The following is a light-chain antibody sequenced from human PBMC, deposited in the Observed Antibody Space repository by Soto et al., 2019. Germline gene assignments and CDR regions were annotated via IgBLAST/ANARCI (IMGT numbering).Light chain of an antibody. CDR3: QQRVTSPGT. V-gene: IGKV3-11*01. CDR1: QGISNY. CDR2: DAS. Sequence: EIELTQSPATLSLSPGERATLSCRASQGISNYLAWYQQKPGQAPRLLIYDASTRATGIPARFSGSWSGTDFTLTISGLEPEDFAVYYCQQRVTSPGTFGGGTKVEIK. J-gene: IGKJ4*01.